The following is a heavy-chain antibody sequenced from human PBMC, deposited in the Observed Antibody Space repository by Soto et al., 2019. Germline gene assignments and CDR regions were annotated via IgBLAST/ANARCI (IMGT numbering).Heavy chain of an antibody. V-gene: IGHV3-9*01. CDR1: GFTFDDYA. J-gene: IGHJ4*02. D-gene: IGHD5-18*01. CDR3: AKAVGSYGTFDY. CDR2: ISWNSGSI. Sequence: DVQLVESGGGLVQPGRSLRLSCAASGFTFDDYAMHWVRQAPGKGLEWVSGISWNSGSIGYADSVKGRFTISRDNAKNSLYLQMNRLRAEDTALYYCAKAVGSYGTFDYWGQGTLVTVSS.